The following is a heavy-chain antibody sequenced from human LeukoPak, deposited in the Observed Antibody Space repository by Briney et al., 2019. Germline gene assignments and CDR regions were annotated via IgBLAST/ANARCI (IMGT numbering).Heavy chain of an antibody. CDR3: ARAENDIAAPTGLFDY. J-gene: IGHJ4*02. D-gene: IGHD6-6*01. CDR1: GGSISSGSYY. V-gene: IGHV4-61*02. Sequence: PSQTLSLTCTVSGGSISSGSYYWSWIRQPAGKGLEWIGRIYTSGSTNYNPSLKGRVTISVDTSKNQFSLKLSSVTAADTAVYYCARAENDIAAPTGLFDYWGQGTLVTVSS. CDR2: IYTSGST.